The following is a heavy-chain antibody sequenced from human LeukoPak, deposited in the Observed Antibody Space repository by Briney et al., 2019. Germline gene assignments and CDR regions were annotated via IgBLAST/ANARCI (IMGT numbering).Heavy chain of an antibody. CDR2: ISYGGGTI. Sequence: GGSLRLSCAASGFIFSSKSMNWVRQAPGKGLEWVSYISYGGGTIYYADSVKGRFTISRDNAKNSLYLQMNSLRDEDTAVYYCARDFSPGQRFYFDYWGQGTLVTVSS. V-gene: IGHV3-48*02. CDR1: GFIFSSKS. CDR3: ARDFSPGQRFYFDY. J-gene: IGHJ4*02. D-gene: IGHD6-25*01.